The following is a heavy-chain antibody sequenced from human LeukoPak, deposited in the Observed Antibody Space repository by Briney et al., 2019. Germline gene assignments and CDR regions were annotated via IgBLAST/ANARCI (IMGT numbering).Heavy chain of an antibody. J-gene: IGHJ4*02. Sequence: QTSETLSLTCTVSGGSISSSSYYWGWIRQPPGKGLQWIGSIYHSGSTYYNPSLKSRVTIPVDTSKNQFSLKLSSVTAADTSVYYCARRESSAWYYFDYWGQGTLVTVSS. CDR1: GGSISSSSYY. CDR3: ARRESSAWYYFDY. D-gene: IGHD6-19*01. CDR2: IYHSGST. V-gene: IGHV4-39*01.